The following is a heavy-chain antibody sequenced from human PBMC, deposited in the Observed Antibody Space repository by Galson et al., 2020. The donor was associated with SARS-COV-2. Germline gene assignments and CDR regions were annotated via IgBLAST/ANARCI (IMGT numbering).Heavy chain of an antibody. Sequence: KLGESLKISCVGSGFSFSNYSLNWVRRAPGKGLEWVASITSGSTYLHYADSVQGRFVISRDNAKNLLSLQMNSLGVEDTAVYYCASITVFGVRGLRDFWGQGTLVTVSS. CDR3: ASITVFGVRGLRDF. V-gene: IGHV3-21*01. CDR1: GFSFSNYS. J-gene: IGHJ4*02. CDR2: ITSGSTYL. D-gene: IGHD3-3*01.